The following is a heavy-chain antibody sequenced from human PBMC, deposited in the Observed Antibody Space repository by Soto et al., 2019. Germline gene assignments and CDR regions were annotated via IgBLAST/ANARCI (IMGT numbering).Heavy chain of an antibody. D-gene: IGHD4-4*01. Sequence: CKGSGYSFTSYWIGWVRQMPGKGLEWMGIIYPGDSDTRYSPSFQGQVTISADKSISTAYLQWSSLKASDTAIYYCARLATVTLTSGWFDSWGQGTLVTVSS. CDR1: GYSFTSYW. J-gene: IGHJ5*01. CDR2: IYPGDSDT. CDR3: ARLATVTLTSGWFDS. V-gene: IGHV5-51*01.